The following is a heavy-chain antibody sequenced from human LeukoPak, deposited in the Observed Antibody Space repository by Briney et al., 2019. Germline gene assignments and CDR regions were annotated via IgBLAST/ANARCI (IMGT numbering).Heavy chain of an antibody. CDR1: GFTFSSHA. J-gene: IGHJ4*02. Sequence: PGGSLRLSRAASGFTFSSHAMSWVRHAPGKGREWVSAISGSGCCTYYAVSVNGRFTISRDNSKTTLYLPMNSLRAEDTAVYYCAKGSSGTAMVAYFFDYWGQGTLVTVPS. CDR2: ISGSGCCT. V-gene: IGHV3-23*01. CDR3: AKGSSGTAMVAYFFDY. D-gene: IGHD5-18*01.